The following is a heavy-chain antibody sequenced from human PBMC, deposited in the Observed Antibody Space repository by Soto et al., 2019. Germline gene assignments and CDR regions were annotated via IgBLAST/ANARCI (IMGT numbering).Heavy chain of an antibody. CDR2: TIPMFGTP. Sequence: QVQLVQSGAELQQPGASVRVSCKASGGTFSKYAVSWVRQAPGQGLAWLGGTIPMFGTPNYAQKFQGRVAISEAESTATVYMELSSLRAEGTAVYFCASPPRDRTYYYGMAVWGQGTTVTVSS. D-gene: IGHD3-22*01. CDR3: ASPPRDRTYYYGMAV. J-gene: IGHJ6*02. CDR1: GGTFSKYA. V-gene: IGHV1-69*01.